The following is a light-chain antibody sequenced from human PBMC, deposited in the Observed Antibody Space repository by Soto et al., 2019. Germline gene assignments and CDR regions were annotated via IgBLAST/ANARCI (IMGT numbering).Light chain of an antibody. Sequence: EIVLTQSPGTLSLSPGERATLSCRASQSVSNNYLAWYQQKPGQAPRLLIYRASNRATGIPDRFSGSGSGTDFTLTISRLEPEDFAVSYCQQYGSSGTFGQGTKVEIK. CDR1: QSVSNNY. V-gene: IGKV3-20*01. J-gene: IGKJ1*01. CDR3: QQYGSSGT. CDR2: RAS.